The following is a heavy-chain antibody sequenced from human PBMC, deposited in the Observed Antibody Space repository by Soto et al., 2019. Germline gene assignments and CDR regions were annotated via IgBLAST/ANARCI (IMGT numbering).Heavy chain of an antibody. CDR2: IYTSGST. CDR3: ARDGKGVLGPDPYYYYGMDV. Sequence: SETLSLTCTVSGGSISSYYWSWIRQPAGKGLEWIGRIYTSGSTNYNPSLKSRVTMSVDTSKSQFSLKLSSVTAADTAVYYCARDGKGVLGPDPYYYYGMDVWGQGTTVTVSS. CDR1: GGSISSYY. V-gene: IGHV4-4*07. J-gene: IGHJ6*02. D-gene: IGHD3-16*01.